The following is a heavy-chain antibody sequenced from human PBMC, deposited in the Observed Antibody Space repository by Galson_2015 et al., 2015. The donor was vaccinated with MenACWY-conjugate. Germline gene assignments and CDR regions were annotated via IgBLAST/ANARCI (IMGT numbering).Heavy chain of an antibody. J-gene: IGHJ4*02. V-gene: IGHV1-46*01. CDR2: INPSGGHT. D-gene: IGHD1-1*01. Sequence: SVKVSCKASGYTFTSYYIHWVRQAPGQGLEWMARINPSGGHTRYAQGFQDRVSMTSDTSTTTVYMELSSLRSEDTAVYYCARGLGHNYYFDFWGQGTLVTVSS. CDR3: ARGLGHNYYFDF. CDR1: GYTFTSYY.